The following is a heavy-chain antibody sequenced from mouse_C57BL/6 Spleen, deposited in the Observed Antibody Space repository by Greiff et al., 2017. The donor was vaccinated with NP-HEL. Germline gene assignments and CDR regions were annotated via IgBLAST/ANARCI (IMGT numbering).Heavy chain of an antibody. D-gene: IGHD1-1*01. Sequence: QVQLQQSGAELARPGASVKLSCKASGYTFTSYGISWVKQRTGQGLEWIGEIHPRSGNTYYNEKFKGKATLTADKSSSTAYMELRSLTSEDSAVYFCAAITTVVEGYFDVWGTGTTVTVSS. CDR3: AAITTVVEGYFDV. J-gene: IGHJ1*03. CDR1: GYTFTSYG. V-gene: IGHV1-81*01. CDR2: IHPRSGNT.